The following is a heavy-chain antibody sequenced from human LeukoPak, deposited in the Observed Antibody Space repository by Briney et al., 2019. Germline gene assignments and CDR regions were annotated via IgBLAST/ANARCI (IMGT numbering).Heavy chain of an antibody. J-gene: IGHJ4*01. V-gene: IGHV3-15*01. CDR2: IQSKTDGGTT. CDR3: ATLTVRGVIDN. D-gene: IGHD3-10*01. CDR1: GCTFSNTW. Sequence: PGGSLRLSRAASGCTFSNTWMNWVRQAPGTGLEWAGRIQSKTDGGTTEYAAPVKGRFTISRDDSKTTLSQQMNSLKTEDTAVYYCATLTVRGVIDNWGNRTLVTVSS.